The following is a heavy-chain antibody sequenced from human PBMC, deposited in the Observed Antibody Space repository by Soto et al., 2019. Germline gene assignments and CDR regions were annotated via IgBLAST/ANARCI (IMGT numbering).Heavy chain of an antibody. D-gene: IGHD3-10*01. CDR1: GYTFTSYD. CDR3: ARSVGGSNVNFDY. J-gene: IGHJ4*02. Sequence: QVQLVQSGAEVRTPGASVKVSCKASGYTFTSYDINWVRQATEQEPEWMGWRNPDSGNTDYVQKFQGRVTMTRNTAISTAYMELSSLRSEDTAVYYCARSVGGSNVNFDYWGQGTLVTVSS. V-gene: IGHV1-8*01. CDR2: RNPDSGNT.